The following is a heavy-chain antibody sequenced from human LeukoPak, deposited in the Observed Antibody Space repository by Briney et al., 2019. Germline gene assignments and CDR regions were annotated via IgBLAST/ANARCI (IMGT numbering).Heavy chain of an antibody. Sequence: GGSVKVSCKASGYTFTSYYMHWVRQAPGQGLEWMGIINPSGGSTSYAQKLQGRVTMTRDTSTSTVYMELSSLRSEDTAVYYCASGYSSGWHGPGYYGMDVWGKGTTVTVSS. CDR3: ASGYSSGWHGPGYYGMDV. V-gene: IGHV1-46*04. J-gene: IGHJ6*04. CDR1: GYTFTSYY. CDR2: INPSGGST. D-gene: IGHD6-19*01.